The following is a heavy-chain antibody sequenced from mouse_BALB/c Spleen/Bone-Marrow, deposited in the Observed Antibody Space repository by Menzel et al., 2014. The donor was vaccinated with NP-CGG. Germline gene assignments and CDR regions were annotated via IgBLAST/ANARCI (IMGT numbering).Heavy chain of an antibody. J-gene: IGHJ2*01. CDR1: GYTFTSYW. V-gene: IGHV1-7*01. CDR3: ARRGDY. Sequence: VKVVESGAELAKPGASVKMSCKASGYTFTSYWMHWVKQRPGQGLEWIGYINPSTGYTEYDQKFKATLTADKSSSTAYRQLSSLTSEDSAVYYCARRGDYWGRGTTLTVSS. CDR2: INPSTGYT.